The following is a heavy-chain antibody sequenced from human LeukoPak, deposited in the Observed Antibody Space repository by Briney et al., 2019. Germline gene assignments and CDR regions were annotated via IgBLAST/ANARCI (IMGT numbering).Heavy chain of an antibody. J-gene: IGHJ5*02. CDR1: GYTFTSYD. CDR2: MNPNSGNT. V-gene: IGHV1-8*03. Sequence: ASVKVSCKASGYTFTSYDINWVRQATGQGLEWMGWMNPNSGNTGYAQKFQGRVTITRNTSISTAYMELSSLRSEDTAVYYCARGCSSTSCYNSLYNWFDPWGQGTLDTVSS. CDR3: ARGCSSTSCYNSLYNWFDP. D-gene: IGHD2-2*02.